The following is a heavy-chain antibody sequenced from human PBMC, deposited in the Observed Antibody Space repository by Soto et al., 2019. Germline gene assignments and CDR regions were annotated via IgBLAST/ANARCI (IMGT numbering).Heavy chain of an antibody. V-gene: IGHV3-23*01. Sequence: EVQLLESGGGLVQPGGSLRLSCAASGFTFSSYAMSWVRQAPGKGLEWVSAISGSGGSTYDADSVKGRFTISRDNSKNTLYLQMNRLRAEDTAVYYGAKDRPEGPLMVYAADGFDLWGQGTMVTVSS. D-gene: IGHD2-8*01. CDR1: GFTFSSYA. J-gene: IGHJ3*01. CDR3: AKDRPEGPLMVYAADGFDL. CDR2: ISGSGGST.